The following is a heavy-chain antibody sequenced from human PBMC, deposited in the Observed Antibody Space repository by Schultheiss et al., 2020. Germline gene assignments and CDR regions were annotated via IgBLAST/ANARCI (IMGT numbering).Heavy chain of an antibody. V-gene: IGHV4-39*07. J-gene: IGHJ4*02. D-gene: IGHD3-16*01. CDR1: GGSISSSSYY. CDR2: IYHSGST. Sequence: SETLSLTCTVSGGSISSSSYYWGWIRQPPGKGLEWIGSIYHSGSTNYNPSLKSRVTISVDKSKNQFSLKLSSVTAADTAVYYCAREEEGGYYFDYWGQGTLVTVSS. CDR3: AREEEGGYYFDY.